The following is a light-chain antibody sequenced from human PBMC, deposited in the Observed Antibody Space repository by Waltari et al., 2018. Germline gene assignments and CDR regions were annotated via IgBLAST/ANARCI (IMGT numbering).Light chain of an antibody. Sequence: SYELTQPPSVSVSPGQTANITCSGRKSGVKFVYWYQQKSCLAPVLVIYEDRKRPSGIPERFSGSPSENTATLTISGTQVMDEAHYYCQAWDSSTAVFGGGTKLTVL. CDR2: EDR. CDR3: QAWDSSTAV. V-gene: IGLV3-1*01. CDR1: KSGVKF. J-gene: IGLJ2*01.